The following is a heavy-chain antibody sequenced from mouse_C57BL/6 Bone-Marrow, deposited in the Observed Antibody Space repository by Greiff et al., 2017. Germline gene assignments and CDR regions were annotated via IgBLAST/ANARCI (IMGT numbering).Heavy chain of an antibody. Sequence: VQLQQSVAELVRPGASVKLSCTASGFNIKNTYMPWVKQRPEQGLEWIGRIGTANGNTKYAPKFQGKAPITADTSSNTAYLQLSSLTSEDTAIYYCARRDYSNYWYFDVWGTGTTVTVSS. V-gene: IGHV14-3*01. CDR1: GFNIKNTY. CDR2: IGTANGNT. CDR3: ARRDYSNYWYFDV. D-gene: IGHD2-5*01. J-gene: IGHJ1*03.